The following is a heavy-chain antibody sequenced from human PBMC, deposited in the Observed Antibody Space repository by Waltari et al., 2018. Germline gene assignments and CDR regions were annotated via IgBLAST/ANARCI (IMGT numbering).Heavy chain of an antibody. D-gene: IGHD6-19*01. Sequence: QLQLQDSGPGLVTPSETLSLTCTVSGGSISSSSYYWGWIRQPPGKGLEWIGSIYYSGSTYYNPSLKSRVTISVDTSKNQFSLKLSSVTAADTAVYYCARGYGGWYAIWGQGTLVTVSS. CDR2: IYYSGST. J-gene: IGHJ4*02. CDR3: ARGYGGWYAI. V-gene: IGHV4-39*07. CDR1: GGSISSSSYY.